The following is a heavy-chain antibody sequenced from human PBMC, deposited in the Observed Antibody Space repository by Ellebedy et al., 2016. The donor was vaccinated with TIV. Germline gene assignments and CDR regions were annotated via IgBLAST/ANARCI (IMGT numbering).Heavy chain of an antibody. J-gene: IGHJ4*02. CDR2: MSSTGDI. V-gene: IGHV3-48*01. CDR3: SRDYNWAFDS. D-gene: IGHD5-24*01. CDR1: GFTFNTYS. Sequence: PGGSLRLSCAASGFTFNTYSMNWVRQAPGKGLEWVAYMSSTGDIYYADSVKGRFTISRDNAKNSLFLQMNSLRAEDAAVYYCSRDYNWAFDSWGQGILVTVSS.